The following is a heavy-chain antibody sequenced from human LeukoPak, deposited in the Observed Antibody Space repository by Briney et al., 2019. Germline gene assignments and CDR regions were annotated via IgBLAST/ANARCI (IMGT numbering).Heavy chain of an antibody. D-gene: IGHD2-2*01. Sequence: SQTLSLTCTVSGGSISSGDYYWSWIRQPPGKGLEWIGYIYYSGSTYYNPSLKSRVTISVDTSKNQFSLKLSSVAAADTAVYYCARGGYIVVVPAAFDYWGQGTLVTVSS. CDR3: ARGGYIVVVPAAFDY. V-gene: IGHV4-30-4*01. CDR2: IYYSGST. J-gene: IGHJ4*02. CDR1: GGSISSGDYY.